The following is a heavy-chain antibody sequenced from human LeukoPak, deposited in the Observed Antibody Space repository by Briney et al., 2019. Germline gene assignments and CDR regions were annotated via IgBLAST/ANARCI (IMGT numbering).Heavy chain of an antibody. CDR3: AKDSSGYQDY. D-gene: IGHD3-22*01. V-gene: IGHV3-23*01. Sequence: GGSLRLSCVASGLSVTSNYWNWVRQAPGKGLEWVSAISGSGGSTYYADSVKGRFTISRDNSKNTLYLQMNSLRAEDTAVYYCAKDSSGYQDYWGQGTLVTVSS. CDR2: ISGSGGST. J-gene: IGHJ4*02. CDR1: GLSVTSNY.